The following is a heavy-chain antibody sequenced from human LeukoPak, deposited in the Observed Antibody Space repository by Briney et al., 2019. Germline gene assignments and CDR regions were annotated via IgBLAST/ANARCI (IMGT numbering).Heavy chain of an antibody. J-gene: IGHJ5*02. D-gene: IGHD3-10*01. CDR1: GYTFTAYS. CDR2: IDPPDSSI. Sequence: GGSLRISCKASGYTFTAYSITWVRQVPGKGLEWMAMIDPPDSSITYNPSFQGLVSISADKSSTTAYLQWTSLKASDTAIYYCTRRKLRGGFDPWGQGTLVTVSS. V-gene: IGHV5-10-1*01. CDR3: TRRKLRGGFDP.